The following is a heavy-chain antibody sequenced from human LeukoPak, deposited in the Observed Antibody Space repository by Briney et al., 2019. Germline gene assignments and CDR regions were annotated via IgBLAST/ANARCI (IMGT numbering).Heavy chain of an antibody. CDR3: ARGHILTGYLLP. CDR1: GGSISSYY. V-gene: IGHV4-59*01. CDR2: IYYSGST. J-gene: IGHJ5*02. D-gene: IGHD3-9*01. Sequence: SETLSLTCTVSGGSISSYYWSWIRQPPGKGLEWIGYIYYSGSTNYNPSLKSRVTISVDTSKNQFSLKLSSVTAADTAVYYCARGHILTGYLLPWGQGTLVTVSS.